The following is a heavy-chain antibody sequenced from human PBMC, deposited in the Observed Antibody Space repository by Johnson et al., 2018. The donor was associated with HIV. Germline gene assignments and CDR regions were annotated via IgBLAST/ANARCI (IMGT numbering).Heavy chain of an antibody. V-gene: IGHV3-64*01. CDR2: ISSNGGSP. J-gene: IGHJ3*02. Sequence: VQLVESGGGVVQPGRSLRLSCAASGFTFSSYGMHWVRQAPGKGLEYVSAISSNGGSPYYANSVKGRFTISRDNSKNTVYLQMNSLRTEDTAVYYCANALGIWGQGTMVTVSS. CDR1: GFTFSSYG. CDR3: ANALGI.